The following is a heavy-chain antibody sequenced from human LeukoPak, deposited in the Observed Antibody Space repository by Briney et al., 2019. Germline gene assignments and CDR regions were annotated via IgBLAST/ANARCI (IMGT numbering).Heavy chain of an antibody. CDR1: GFTFSSYG. J-gene: IGHJ4*02. Sequence: GGSLRLSCAASGFTFSSYGMHWVRQAPGKGLEWVAFIRYDGSNKYYADSVKGRFTISRDNSKNTLYLQMNSLRAEDTAVYYCVKAQRGFDDFWSGYDYWGQGSLVTVSS. V-gene: IGHV3-30*02. CDR3: VKAQRGFDDFWSGYDY. CDR2: IRYDGSNK. D-gene: IGHD3-3*01.